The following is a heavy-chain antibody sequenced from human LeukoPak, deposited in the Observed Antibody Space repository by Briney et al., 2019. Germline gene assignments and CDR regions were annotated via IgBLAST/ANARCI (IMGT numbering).Heavy chain of an antibody. J-gene: IGHJ2*01. D-gene: IGHD1-26*01. V-gene: IGHV4-34*01. CDR3: ARGLMAGIVRATGRDRRAWFDL. Sequence: PSETLSLTCAVYGGSFSSYYWSWIRQPPGKGLEWIGEINHSGSTNYNPSLKSRVTISVDTSKNQFSLKLSSVTAADTAVYYCARGLMAGIVRATGRDRRAWFDLWGRGTLVTVSS. CDR2: INHSGST. CDR1: GGSFSSYY.